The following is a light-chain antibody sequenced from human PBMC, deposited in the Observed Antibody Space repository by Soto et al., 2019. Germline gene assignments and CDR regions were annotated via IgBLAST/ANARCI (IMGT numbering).Light chain of an antibody. Sequence: EIVMTQSPSTLSVSPGERATLSCRASQRVSSNLAWYQQKRGQAPRLLIYGTSTRATGIPARFSGSGSGTEFTLPISSLQSEDFAVYYCQQYSNWPLITFGQGTRLEIK. CDR3: QQYSNWPLIT. V-gene: IGKV3-15*01. CDR2: GTS. J-gene: IGKJ5*01. CDR1: QRVSSN.